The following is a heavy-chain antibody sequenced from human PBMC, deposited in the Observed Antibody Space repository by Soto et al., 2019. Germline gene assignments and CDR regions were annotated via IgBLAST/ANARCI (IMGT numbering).Heavy chain of an antibody. D-gene: IGHD6-6*01. CDR1: GGTFSSYA. Sequence: QVQLVQSGAEVKKPGSSVKVSCKASGGTFSSYAISWVRQAPGQGREWLGGITPFFGTANYAQKFQSRVTITAHESPSTAYMELRSLSSEDTAGYYCERDRPTLRYRGQGTPVTVSS. V-gene: IGHV1-69*12. J-gene: IGHJ4*02. CDR2: ITPFFGTA. CDR3: ERDRPTLRY.